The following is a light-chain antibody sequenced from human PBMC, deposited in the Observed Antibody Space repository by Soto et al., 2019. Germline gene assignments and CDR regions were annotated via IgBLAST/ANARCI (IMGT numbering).Light chain of an antibody. J-gene: IGLJ1*01. CDR2: NVS. CDR3: MSYTTSSTYV. V-gene: IGLV2-14*01. CDR1: SSDVGGYNY. Sequence: QSVLTQSASVSGSPGQSITISCTGTSSDVGGYNYVSWYQQQPGKAPKLMISNVSNRPSGVSNRFSASKSGNTASLTISGLQTEDEADYYCMSYTTSSTYVFGAGTKLTVL.